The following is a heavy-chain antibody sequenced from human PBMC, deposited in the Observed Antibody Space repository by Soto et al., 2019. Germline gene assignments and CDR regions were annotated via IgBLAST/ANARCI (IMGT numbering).Heavy chain of an antibody. J-gene: IGHJ3*02. D-gene: IGHD5-18*01. Sequence: GGSLRLSCAASGFTFSSYSMNWVRQAPGKGLEWVSYISSSSTIYYADSVKGRFTISRDNAKNSLYLQMNSLRAEDTAVYYCARGARKDGGYNDAFDIWGQGTMVTVSS. CDR2: ISSSSTI. CDR1: GFTFSSYS. V-gene: IGHV3-48*01. CDR3: ARGARKDGGYNDAFDI.